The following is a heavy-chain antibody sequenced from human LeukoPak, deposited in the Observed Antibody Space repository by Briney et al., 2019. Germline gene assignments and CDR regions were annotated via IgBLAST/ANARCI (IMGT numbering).Heavy chain of an antibody. J-gene: IGHJ6*02. CDR3: AKYGLGSGIQVWGDFGMDV. CDR2: IGGSGTNT. D-gene: IGHD5-18*01. CDR1: GFTFSSYA. Sequence: PGGSLRLSCAASGFTFSSYAMSWVRQAPEKGLEWVSAIGGSGTNTYYADSVKGRFTISRDNSKNTLYLQMNSLRAEDTAVYYCAKYGLGSGIQVWGDFGMDVWGQGTTVTVSS. V-gene: IGHV3-23*01.